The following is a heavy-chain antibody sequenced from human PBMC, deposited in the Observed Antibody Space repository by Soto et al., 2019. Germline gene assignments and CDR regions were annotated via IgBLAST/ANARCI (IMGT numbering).Heavy chain of an antibody. CDR1: GGTFSSYT. V-gene: IGHV1-69*02. J-gene: IGHJ3*02. CDR2: IIPILGIA. Sequence: SVKVSCKASGGTFSSYTISWVRQAPGQGLEWMGRIIPILGIANYAQKFQGRVTITADKSTSTAYMELSSLRSEDTAVYYCARIGVAYDAFDIWGQGTMVTVSS. D-gene: IGHD3-3*01. CDR3: ARIGVAYDAFDI.